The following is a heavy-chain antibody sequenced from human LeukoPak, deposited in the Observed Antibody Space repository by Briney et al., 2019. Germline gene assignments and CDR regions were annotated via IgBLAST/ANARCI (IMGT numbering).Heavy chain of an antibody. CDR2: INHSGST. J-gene: IGHJ4*02. D-gene: IGHD3-3*01. CDR3: ARRLDYDFWSGYYG. CDR1: GGSFSGYY. Sequence: PSETLSLTCAVYGGSFSGYYWSWIRQPPGKGLEWIGEINHSGSTNYNPSLKSRVTISVDTSKNQFSLKLSSVTAADTAVYYCARRLDYDFWSGYYGWGQGTLVTVSS. V-gene: IGHV4-34*01.